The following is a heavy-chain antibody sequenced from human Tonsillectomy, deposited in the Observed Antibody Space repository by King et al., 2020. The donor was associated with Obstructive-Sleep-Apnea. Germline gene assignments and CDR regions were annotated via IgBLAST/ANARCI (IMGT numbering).Heavy chain of an antibody. J-gene: IGHJ5*02. V-gene: IGHV1-8*01. CDR3: ARADKARRVLSTRAYNWFDP. CDR1: GYTFTSYD. Sequence: QLVQSGAEVKKPGASVKVSCKASGYTFTSYDINWVRQATGQGLEWMGWMNPNSGNTGYAQKFQGRVTMTRNTSISTAYMELSSLRSEDTAVYYCARADKARRVLSTRAYNWFDPWGQGTLVTVSS. D-gene: IGHD2-15*01. CDR2: MNPNSGNT.